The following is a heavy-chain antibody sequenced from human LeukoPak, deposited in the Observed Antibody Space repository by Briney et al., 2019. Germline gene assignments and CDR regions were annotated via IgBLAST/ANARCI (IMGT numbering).Heavy chain of an antibody. CDR1: GYSFTANH. CDR3: VRENYYYDY. D-gene: IGHD3-22*01. CDR2: MYPSSGGT. J-gene: IGHJ4*02. V-gene: IGHV1-2*02. Sequence: ASVKVSCKASGYSFTANHLHWVRQAPGQGLEWLGKMYPSSGGTEYARNFQGRVTMTRDTSISTAYVELNSLQSDDTAIYYCVRENYYYDYWGQGTLVTVSS.